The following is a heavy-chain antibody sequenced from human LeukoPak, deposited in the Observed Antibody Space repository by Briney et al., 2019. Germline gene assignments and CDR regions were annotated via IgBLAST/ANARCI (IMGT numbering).Heavy chain of an antibody. Sequence: ASVKVSCKASGYTFTGYYMHWVRQAPGQGLEWMGWINPNSGGTNYAQKFQGRVTMTRDTSISTAYMELSRLRSDDTAVCYCARPQVVVITTGAFDIWGQGTMVTVSS. J-gene: IGHJ3*02. CDR2: INPNSGGT. CDR3: ARPQVVVITTGAFDI. CDR1: GYTFTGYY. V-gene: IGHV1-2*02. D-gene: IGHD3-22*01.